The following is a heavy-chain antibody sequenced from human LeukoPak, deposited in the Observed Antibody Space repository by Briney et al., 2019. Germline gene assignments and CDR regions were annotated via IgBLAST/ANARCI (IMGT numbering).Heavy chain of an antibody. Sequence: VASVNVSCKASGYTFTSYYMHWVRQAPGQGLEWMGIINPSGGSTSYAQKFQGRVTMTRDTSTSTVYMELSSLRSEDTAVYYCARGGRIAARPGYIGYWGQGTLVTVSS. D-gene: IGHD6-6*01. CDR1: GYTFTSYY. CDR3: ARGGRIAARPGYIGY. V-gene: IGHV1-46*01. J-gene: IGHJ4*02. CDR2: INPSGGST.